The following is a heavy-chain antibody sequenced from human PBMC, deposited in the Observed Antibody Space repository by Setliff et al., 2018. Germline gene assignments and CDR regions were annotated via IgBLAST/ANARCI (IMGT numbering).Heavy chain of an antibody. Sequence: GESLKISCQGSGYSFTNNWIAWVRQMPGKGLECMGIIFSGDSDTRYSPSFQGQVTMSADKSINTAYLQWSSLKASDTAMYYCARLGAPASHDAFDIWGQGTMVTVSS. CDR2: IFSGDSDT. CDR3: ARLGAPASHDAFDI. CDR1: GYSFTNNW. D-gene: IGHD6-25*01. V-gene: IGHV5-51*01. J-gene: IGHJ3*02.